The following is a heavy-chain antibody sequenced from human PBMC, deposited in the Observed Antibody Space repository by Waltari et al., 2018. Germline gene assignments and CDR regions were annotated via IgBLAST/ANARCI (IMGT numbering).Heavy chain of an antibody. CDR2: IYHSGST. J-gene: IGHJ4*02. D-gene: IGHD6-19*01. Sequence: QVQLQESGPGLVKPSETLSLTCAVSGYSISSGYYWGWIRQPPGKGLEWIGSIYHSGSTYYNPALKSGATIAVDTSKNQFSLKLSSVTAADTAVYYCARQQAGTRYFDYWGQGTLVTVSS. CDR1: GYSISSGYY. CDR3: ARQQAGTRYFDY. V-gene: IGHV4-38-2*01.